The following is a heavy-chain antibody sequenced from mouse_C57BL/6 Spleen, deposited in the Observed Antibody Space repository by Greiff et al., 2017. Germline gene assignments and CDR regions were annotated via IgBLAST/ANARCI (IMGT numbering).Heavy chain of an antibody. Sequence: VQLQQSGPVLVKPGASVKMSCKASGYTFTDYYMNWVKQSHGQSLEWIGVINPYNGGTSYNQKFKGKATLTVDKSSSTAYMELNSLTSENSAVYYCARSYDYDEAWFAYWGQGTLVTVSA. J-gene: IGHJ3*01. V-gene: IGHV1-19*01. CDR1: GYTFTDYY. CDR2: INPYNGGT. CDR3: ARSYDYDEAWFAY. D-gene: IGHD2-4*01.